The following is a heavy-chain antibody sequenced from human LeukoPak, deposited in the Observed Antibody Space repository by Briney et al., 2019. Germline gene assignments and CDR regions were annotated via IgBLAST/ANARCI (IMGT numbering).Heavy chain of an antibody. Sequence: ASVKVSSKASGYTFTGYYMHWVRQAPGQGLEWMGWINPNSGGTNYAQKFQGRVTMTRDTSISTAYMELSRLRSDDTAVYYCARVPKATPGHFDYWGQGTLVTVSS. CDR3: ARVPKATPGHFDY. CDR1: GYTFTGYY. CDR2: INPNSGGT. J-gene: IGHJ4*02. V-gene: IGHV1-2*02.